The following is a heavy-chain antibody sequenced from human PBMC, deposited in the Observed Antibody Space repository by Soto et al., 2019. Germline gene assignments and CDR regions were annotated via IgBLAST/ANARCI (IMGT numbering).Heavy chain of an antibody. CDR2: IYPGDSDT. Sequence: GSLKISCKGSGDSFTSYWIGWVRQMPGKGLEWMGIIYPGDSDTRYSPSFQGQVTISVDKSISTAYLQWSSLKASDTAMYYCARRPRLTAPFDYWGQGTLVTVSS. CDR1: GDSFTSYW. D-gene: IGHD3-9*01. V-gene: IGHV5-51*01. J-gene: IGHJ4*02. CDR3: ARRPRLTAPFDY.